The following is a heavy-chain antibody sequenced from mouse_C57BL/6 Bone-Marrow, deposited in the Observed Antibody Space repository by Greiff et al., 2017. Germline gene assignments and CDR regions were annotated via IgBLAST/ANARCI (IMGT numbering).Heavy chain of an antibody. CDR3: ARELYWYFDV. Sequence: QVQLQQPGAELVKPGASVKMSCKASGSTFTSYWITWVKQRPGQGLEWIGDIYPGSGSTNYNEKFKSKATLTVDTSSSTAYMELRSLTSEDSAVYFCARELYWYFDVWGTGTTVTVSS. CDR1: GSTFTSYW. CDR2: IYPGSGST. J-gene: IGHJ1*03. V-gene: IGHV1-55*01.